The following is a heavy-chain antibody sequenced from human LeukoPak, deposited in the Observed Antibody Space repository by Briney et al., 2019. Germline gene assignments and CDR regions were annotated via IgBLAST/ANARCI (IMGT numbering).Heavy chain of an antibody. D-gene: IGHD3-22*01. CDR2: ISGYNGKT. CDR1: GYKFIDFG. V-gene: IGHV1-18*01. Sequence: ASVKVSCKASGYKFIDFGITWVRQAPGQGLEWMGWISGYNGKTNYAQKFQGRVTMTTDTSTSTVYLELRSLRSDDTAVYYCAKVGYYDSSGYYSGWGQGTLVTVSS. CDR3: AKVGYYDSSGYYSG. J-gene: IGHJ4*02.